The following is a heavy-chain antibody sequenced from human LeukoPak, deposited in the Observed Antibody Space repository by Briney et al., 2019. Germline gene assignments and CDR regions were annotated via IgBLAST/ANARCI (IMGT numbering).Heavy chain of an antibody. CDR1: GFTFSTYW. J-gene: IGHJ4*02. Sequence: GGSLRLSCAASGFTFSTYWMHWVRQGPGKGLVWVSRIKSDGSSTSYADSAKGRFTISRDNSKNTLYLQMNSLRAEDTAVYYCARRAGAYSHPYDYWGQGTLVTVSS. D-gene: IGHD4/OR15-4a*01. CDR2: IKSDGSST. CDR3: ARRAGAYSHPYDY. V-gene: IGHV3-74*01.